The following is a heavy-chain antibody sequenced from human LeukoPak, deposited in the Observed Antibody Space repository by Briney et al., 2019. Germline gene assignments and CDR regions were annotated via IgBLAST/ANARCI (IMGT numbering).Heavy chain of an antibody. Sequence: GGSLRLSCAASGFTFSSYGMHWVLQAPGKGLEWVAVISYDGSNKYYADSVKGRFTISRGNSKNTLYLQMNSLRAEDTAVYYCAKGHAFDIWGQGTMVTVSS. J-gene: IGHJ3*02. CDR1: GFTFSSYG. CDR2: ISYDGSNK. CDR3: AKGHAFDI. V-gene: IGHV3-30*18.